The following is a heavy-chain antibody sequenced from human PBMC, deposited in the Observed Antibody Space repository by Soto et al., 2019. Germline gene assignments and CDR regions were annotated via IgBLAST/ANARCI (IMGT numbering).Heavy chain of an antibody. D-gene: IGHD3-22*01. CDR1: GFTFRTYT. CDR2: IRGFSPYT. Sequence: EVQLVESGGGLVKPGGSLRLSCISSGFTFRTYTMNWVRQAPGKGLEWVSGIRGFSPYTFYAESVKGRFTISRDNAKNSLYLIMNCLRAEDTAVYFCARDRGYDSHDYYYIAMDVWGQGTTVTVSS. CDR3: ARDRGYDSHDYYYIAMDV. J-gene: IGHJ6*02. V-gene: IGHV3-21*01.